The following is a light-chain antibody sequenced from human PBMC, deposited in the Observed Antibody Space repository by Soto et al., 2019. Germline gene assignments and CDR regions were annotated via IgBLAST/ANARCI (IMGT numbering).Light chain of an antibody. Sequence: QSALAQPASVSGSPGQSITVSCTGTRSDVGGYNYVSWYQQHPGKAPKLIIYEVSNRPSGVSYRFSGSKSGNTASLTISGLQAEDEADYYCSSYTSSNTLHYVFGRGTKVTVL. CDR3: SSYTSSNTLHYV. J-gene: IGLJ1*01. CDR2: EVS. V-gene: IGLV2-14*01. CDR1: RSDVGGYNY.